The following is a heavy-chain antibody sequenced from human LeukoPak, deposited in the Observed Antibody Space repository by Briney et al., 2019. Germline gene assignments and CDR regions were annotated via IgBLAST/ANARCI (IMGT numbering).Heavy chain of an antibody. CDR1: GGSISSYY. CDR3: ARDESSDNDFWSGYSRWFDP. J-gene: IGHJ5*02. Sequence: SETLSLTCTVSGGSISSYYWSCIRQPAGKGLECIGRIYTSGSTNYNPSLKSRVTMSVDTSKNQFSLKLSSVTAADTAVYYCARDESSDNDFWSGYSRWFDPWGQGTLVTVSS. D-gene: IGHD3-3*01. CDR2: IYTSGST. V-gene: IGHV4-4*07.